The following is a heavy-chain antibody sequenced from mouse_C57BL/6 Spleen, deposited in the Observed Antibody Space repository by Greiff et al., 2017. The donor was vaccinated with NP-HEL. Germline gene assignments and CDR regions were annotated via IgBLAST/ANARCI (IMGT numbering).Heavy chain of an antibody. CDR2: IDPSDSYT. J-gene: IGHJ1*03. CDR1: GYTFTSYW. CDR3: ARSITKVGHFDV. V-gene: IGHV1-69*01. Sequence: QVQLQQPGAELVMPGASVKLSCKASGYTFTSYWMHWVKQRPGQGLEWIGEIDPSDSYTNYNQKFKGKSTLTVDKSSSTAYMQLSSLTSEDSAVYYCARSITKVGHFDVWGTGTTVTVSS. D-gene: IGHD1-1*01.